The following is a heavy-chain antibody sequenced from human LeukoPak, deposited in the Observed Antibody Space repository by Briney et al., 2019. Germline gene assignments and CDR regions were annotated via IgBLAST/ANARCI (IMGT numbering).Heavy chain of an antibody. CDR1: GGSISSYY. CDR2: ISDSGST. Sequence: SETLSLTCTVSGGSISSYYWSWIRQPPGKGLEWIGSISDSGSTNYNPSLKSRATISLDTSNNQFSLKVTSVTAADTAMHYCARHDTSVRYSSIWGEGTLVTVSS. CDR3: ARHDTSVRYSSI. V-gene: IGHV4-59*08. J-gene: IGHJ4*02. D-gene: IGHD6-19*01.